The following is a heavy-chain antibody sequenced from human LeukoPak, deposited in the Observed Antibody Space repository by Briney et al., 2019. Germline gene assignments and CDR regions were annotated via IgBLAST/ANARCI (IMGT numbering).Heavy chain of an antibody. Sequence: ASVKVSCKASGYTFTSYDINWVRQATGQGLEWMGWMNPNSGNTGYAQKFQGRVTTTRNTSISTAYMELSSLRSEDTAVYYCASLLVDSSGYYNWGQGTLVTVSS. V-gene: IGHV1-8*01. J-gene: IGHJ4*02. CDR2: MNPNSGNT. CDR3: ASLLVDSSGYYN. CDR1: GYTFTSYD. D-gene: IGHD3-22*01.